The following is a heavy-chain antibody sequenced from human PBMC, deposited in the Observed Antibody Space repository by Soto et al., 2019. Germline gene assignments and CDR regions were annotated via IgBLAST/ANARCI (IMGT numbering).Heavy chain of an antibody. Sequence: PGGSLRLSCAASGFTFSSSEMNWVRQAPGKGLEWVSYISSSGSTIYYADSVKGRFTISRDNAKKSLYLQMNSLRAEDTAVYYCARESTTIFGVVISGYYFDYWGQGTLVTVSS. CDR1: GFTFSSSE. V-gene: IGHV3-48*03. J-gene: IGHJ4*02. D-gene: IGHD3-3*01. CDR2: ISSSGSTI. CDR3: ARESTTIFGVVISGYYFDY.